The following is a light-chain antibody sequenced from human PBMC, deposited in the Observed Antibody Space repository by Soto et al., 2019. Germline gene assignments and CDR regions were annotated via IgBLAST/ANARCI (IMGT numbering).Light chain of an antibody. CDR1: QDISTN. J-gene: IGKJ4*01. CDR2: GAT. CDR3: QQYDNLPLT. V-gene: IGKV1-33*01. Sequence: IQMTQSPASLSASVGDRVTITCQASQDISTNLNWYQQKPGKAPKLLIYGATNLETGVPSRFSGSGSGTDFTFTISSLQPEDISTYYCQQYDNLPLTFGGGTKVEIK.